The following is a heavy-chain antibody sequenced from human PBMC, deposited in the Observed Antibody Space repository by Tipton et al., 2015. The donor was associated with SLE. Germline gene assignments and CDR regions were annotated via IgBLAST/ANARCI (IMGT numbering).Heavy chain of an antibody. J-gene: IGHJ1*01. V-gene: IGHV4-34*01. CDR2: INHSGST. D-gene: IGHD2-2*01. CDR3: ARSLPEYQYRVEYFQH. CDR1: GGSFSGYY. Sequence: TLSLTCAVYGGSFSGYYWSWIRQPPGKGLEWIGEINHSGSTNYKPSLKSRVTISVDTSKNQFSLKLSSVTAADTAVYYCARSLPEYQYRVEYFQHWGQGTLVTVSS.